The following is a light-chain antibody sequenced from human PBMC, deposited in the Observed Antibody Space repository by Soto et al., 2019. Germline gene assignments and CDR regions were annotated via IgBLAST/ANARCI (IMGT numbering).Light chain of an antibody. V-gene: IGKV1-5*01. CDR2: DAS. CDR3: QEYNSYSGT. J-gene: IGKJ1*01. Sequence: DIQMTQSPSTLSASVGERVTITFRASQSLGIWLAWHQQKPGKAPKLLIYDASTLKSGVPSRFSGSGSGTKFTLTISSLQPDDFATYYCQEYNSYSGTFGQGTKVDI. CDR1: QSLGIW.